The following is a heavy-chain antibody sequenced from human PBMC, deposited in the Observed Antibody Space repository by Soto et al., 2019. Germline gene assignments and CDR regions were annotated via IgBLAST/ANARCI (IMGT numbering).Heavy chain of an antibody. D-gene: IGHD2-15*01. Sequence: GGSLRLSCAASGFTFSSYAMSWVRQAPGKGLEWVSAISGSGGSIYYADSVKGRFTISRDNSKNTLYLQMNSLRAEDTAVYYCAKAPDIVVVVAATTSDYWGQGTLVTVSS. V-gene: IGHV3-23*01. CDR2: ISGSGGSI. CDR3: AKAPDIVVVVAATTSDY. J-gene: IGHJ4*02. CDR1: GFTFSSYA.